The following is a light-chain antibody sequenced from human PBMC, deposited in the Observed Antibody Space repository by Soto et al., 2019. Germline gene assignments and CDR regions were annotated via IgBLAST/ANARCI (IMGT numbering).Light chain of an antibody. CDR2: GAS. CDR3: QQYGNSPRT. CDR1: QSVTSSY. J-gene: IGKJ1*01. V-gene: IGKV3-20*01. Sequence: VLTQSPGTLSFSPGERATLSCMASQSVTSSYLAWYQQKPGQAPRLLIYGASSRATGIPDRFSGSGSGTDFTLTISSLEPEDFAVYYCQQYGNSPRTFGQGTKVDI.